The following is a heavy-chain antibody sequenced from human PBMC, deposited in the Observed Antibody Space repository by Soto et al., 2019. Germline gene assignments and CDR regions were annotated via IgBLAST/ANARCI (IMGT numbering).Heavy chain of an antibody. Sequence: PSETLSRTCTGSGGTICGSGHSSGWFRQAPVSGLEWIWTFFYSGDTYYTPSLKSRVTISFDKSKNQFSLRLKSVTAADTAVYYCVRPLEIFGDLLPNWFDPRGQGTLVTVSS. J-gene: IGHJ5*02. CDR1: GGTICGSGHS. CDR2: FFYSGDT. V-gene: IGHV4-39*01. D-gene: IGHD3-10*01. CDR3: VRPLEIFGDLLPNWFDP.